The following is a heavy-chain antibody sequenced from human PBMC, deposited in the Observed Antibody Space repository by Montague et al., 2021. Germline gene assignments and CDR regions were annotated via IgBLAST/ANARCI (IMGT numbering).Heavy chain of an antibody. J-gene: IGHJ6*02. Sequence: SLRLSCAASGFTFSSYGMHWVRQAPGKGLEWVTLITTDGSNKDYADSVKGRFTISRDKSKNTLYLQMNSLRADDTAVYYCARDQVWSIAAAGTSYSSHAMDFWGQGATVTVSS. CDR2: ITTDGSNK. CDR1: GFTFSSYG. CDR3: ARDQVWSIAAAGTSYSSHAMDF. V-gene: IGHV3-30*04. D-gene: IGHD6-13*01.